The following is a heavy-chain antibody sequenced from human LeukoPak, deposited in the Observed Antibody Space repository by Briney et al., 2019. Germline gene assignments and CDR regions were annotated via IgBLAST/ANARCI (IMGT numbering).Heavy chain of an antibody. Sequence: GASVKVSCKASGYTFTSFGISWVRQAPGQGLEWMGWISAYNGNTGYAQKFQGRVTMTRNTSISTAYMELSSLRSEDTAVYYCARKYSSSWYNWFDPWGQGTLVTVSS. CDR3: ARKYSSSWYNWFDP. J-gene: IGHJ5*02. CDR1: GYTFTSFG. CDR2: ISAYNGNT. V-gene: IGHV1-8*02. D-gene: IGHD6-13*01.